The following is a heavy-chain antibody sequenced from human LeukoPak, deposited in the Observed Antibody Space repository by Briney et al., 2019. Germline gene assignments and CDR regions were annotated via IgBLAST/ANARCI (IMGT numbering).Heavy chain of an antibody. J-gene: IGHJ3*01. CDR2: IQNSENT. CDR3: ARHYIPDYAFDL. Sequence: KSSETLSLTCTVSGGSISSYYWSWIRQPPGKGLEWIGYIQNSENTNYNPSLKSRVTISIDTSKNQLSLKLSSVTAADTAVYYCARHYIPDYAFDLWGPGTMVTVSS. CDR1: GGSISSYY. V-gene: IGHV4-59*08. D-gene: IGHD3-3*01.